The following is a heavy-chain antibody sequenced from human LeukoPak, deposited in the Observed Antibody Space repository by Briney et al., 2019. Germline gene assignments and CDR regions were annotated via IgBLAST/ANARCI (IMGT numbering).Heavy chain of an antibody. CDR2: IRGDTST. D-gene: IGHD4-17*01. V-gene: IGHV3-66*04. J-gene: IGHJ4*02. CDR3: ARRRGGYGDGDFDY. Sequence: GGSLRLSRAASGFTASNTSIIWVRQAPGKGLECVSYIRGDTSTEYAEYVRGRFTISRDDAKNTVYLQMNSLRVEDTSVYYCARRRGGYGDGDFDYWGQGTLVTVSS. CDR1: GFTASNTS.